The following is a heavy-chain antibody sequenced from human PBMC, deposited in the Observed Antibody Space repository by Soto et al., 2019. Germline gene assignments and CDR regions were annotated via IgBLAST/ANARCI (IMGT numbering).Heavy chain of an antibody. CDR1: GYTFSNYG. J-gene: IGHJ1*01. CDR3: ARGGSSWSAEYYQH. V-gene: IGHV1-18*01. Sequence: QVQLVQSGAEVKKPGASVKVSCKASGYTFSNYGISWVRQAPGQGPEWMGWISGYNRNTNYAQTLQGRDTMTTDTSTSTAYMELRSLRSDDTAVYYCARGGSSWSAEYYQHWGQGTLVIVSS. CDR2: ISGYNRNT. D-gene: IGHD6-13*01.